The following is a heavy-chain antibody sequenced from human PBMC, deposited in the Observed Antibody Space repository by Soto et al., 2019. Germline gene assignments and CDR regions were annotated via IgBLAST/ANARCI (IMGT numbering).Heavy chain of an antibody. Sequence: ASVKVSCKVSGYTLTELSMHWVRQAPGKGLEWMGGFDPEDGETIYAQKFQGRVTMTEDTSTDTAYMELSSLRSEDTAVYYCATGGYGSGSYGAIQKYYYYGMDVWGQGTTVTVSS. V-gene: IGHV1-24*01. J-gene: IGHJ6*02. CDR1: GYTLTELS. CDR2: FDPEDGET. D-gene: IGHD3-10*01. CDR3: ATGGYGSGSYGAIQKYYYYGMDV.